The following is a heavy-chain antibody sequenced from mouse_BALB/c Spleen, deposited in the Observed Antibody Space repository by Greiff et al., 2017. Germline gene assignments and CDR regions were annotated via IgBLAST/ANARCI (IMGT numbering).Heavy chain of an antibody. CDR1: GFSFSSYA. J-gene: IGHJ4*01. CDR2: ISSGGST. Sequence: DVQLVESGGGLVKPGGSLKLSCAVSGFSFSSYAMSWVRQTPEKRLEWVASISSGGSTYYPDSVKGRFTISRDNARNILYLQMSSLRSENTAMYYCARAAYDYDRAMDYWGQGTSVTVSS. V-gene: IGHV5-6-5*01. CDR3: ARAAYDYDRAMDY. D-gene: IGHD2-4*01.